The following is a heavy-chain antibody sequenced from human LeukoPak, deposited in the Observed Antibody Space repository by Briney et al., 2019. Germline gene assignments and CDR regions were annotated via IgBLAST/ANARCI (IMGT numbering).Heavy chain of an antibody. CDR1: GGSISSGNYY. Sequence: SQTLSLTCTVSGGSISSGNYYWSWIRQPAGKTLEWIGRIHTSGSTSYNPSLKSRATISLDTSKNQFSLKVSSVTAADTAVYYCARGAVFDPWGQGTLVTVSS. CDR2: IHTSGST. V-gene: IGHV4-61*02. CDR3: ARGAVFDP. J-gene: IGHJ5*02.